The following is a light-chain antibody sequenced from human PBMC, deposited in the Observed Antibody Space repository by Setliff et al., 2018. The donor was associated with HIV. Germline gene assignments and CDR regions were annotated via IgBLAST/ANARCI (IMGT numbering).Light chain of an antibody. CDR3: CSYAGSSTLV. CDR2: EVS. CDR1: SSDVGSYNL. V-gene: IGLV2-23*02. J-gene: IGLJ2*01. Sequence: QSALTQPASVSGSPGQSITISCTGTSSDVGSYNLVSWYQQHPGEAPKLMIYEVSKRPSGVSNRFSGSKSGNTASLTISGLQAEDETDYYCCSYAGSSTLVFDGGTKVTVL.